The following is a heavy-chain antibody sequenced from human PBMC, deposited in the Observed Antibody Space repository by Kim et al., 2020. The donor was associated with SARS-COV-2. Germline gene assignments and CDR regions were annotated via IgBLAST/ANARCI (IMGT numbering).Heavy chain of an antibody. D-gene: IGHD1-26*01. Sequence: GGSLRLSCAASGFTFSNFAVHWVRQAPGKGLEWVAVISYDGANYYYANSVKGRFTISRDNSKHTLYLQMNSLRPEDTAVYYCARAHSGNYYVGIDYWGQGALVSVSP. J-gene: IGHJ4*02. CDR1: GFTFSNFA. CDR2: ISYDGANY. CDR3: ARAHSGNYYVGIDY. V-gene: IGHV3-30-3*01.